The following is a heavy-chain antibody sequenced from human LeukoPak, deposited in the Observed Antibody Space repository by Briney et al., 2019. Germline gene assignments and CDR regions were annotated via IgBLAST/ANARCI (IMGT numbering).Heavy chain of an antibody. D-gene: IGHD6-13*01. CDR2: INPNSGGT. J-gene: IGHJ3*02. V-gene: IGHV1-2*02. CDR3: ARGESYSSSWPDDAFDI. CDR1: GYTFTRYY. Sequence: ASVKVSCKASGYTFTRYYMHWVRQAPGQGLEWMGWINPNSGGTNYAQKFQGRVTMTRDTSISTAYMELSRLRSDDTAVYYCARGESYSSSWPDDAFDIWGQGTMVTVSS.